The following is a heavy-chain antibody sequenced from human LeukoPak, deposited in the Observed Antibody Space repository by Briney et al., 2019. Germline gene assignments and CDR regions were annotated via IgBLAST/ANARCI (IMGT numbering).Heavy chain of an antibody. V-gene: IGHV7-4-1*02. Sequence: ASVKVSCKASGYTFTSYAMNWVRQAPGQGLEWMGWINTNTGNPTYAQGFTGRFVFSLDTSVSTAYLQISSLKAEDTAVYYCARGGVLIAAAGIGIASGYWGQGTLVTVSS. CDR3: ARGGVLIAAAGIGIASGY. J-gene: IGHJ4*02. CDR2: INTNTGNP. CDR1: GYTFTSYA. D-gene: IGHD6-13*01.